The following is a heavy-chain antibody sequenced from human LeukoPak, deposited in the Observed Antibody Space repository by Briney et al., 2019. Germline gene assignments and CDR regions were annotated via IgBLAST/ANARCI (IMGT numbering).Heavy chain of an antibody. V-gene: IGHV1-18*01. J-gene: IGHJ3*02. D-gene: IGHD6-13*01. CDR1: GYTFTSYG. CDR3: ARDHRYSSSWDAFDI. CDR2: ISAYNGNT. Sequence: ASVKVSCKASGYTFTSYGISWVRQAPGQGLEWMGWISAYNGNTNYAQKLQGRVTMTTDTSTSTAYMELRSLRSDDTAVYYCARDHRYSSSWDAFDIWGQGTMVTVSS.